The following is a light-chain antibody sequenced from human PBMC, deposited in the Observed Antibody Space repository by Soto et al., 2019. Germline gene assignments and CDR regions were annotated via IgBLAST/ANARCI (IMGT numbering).Light chain of an antibody. J-gene: IGKJ4*01. V-gene: IGKV1-5*01. CDR2: DAS. CDR1: QTISNW. Sequence: IQMTQSPNSLSASIGDSVTITCRASQTISNWLAWYQQKPGKAPKVLIYDASTLDGGVPSRFSGRRSGTDFTLTISSLQPSDFATYYCQQYNTYPLTFGGGTKVEI. CDR3: QQYNTYPLT.